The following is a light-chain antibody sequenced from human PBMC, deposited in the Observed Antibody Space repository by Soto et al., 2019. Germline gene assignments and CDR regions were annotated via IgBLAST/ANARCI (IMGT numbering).Light chain of an antibody. Sequence: QSVLTQPASVSGSPGQSITISCTGTSSDVGGYNYVSWYQQHPGKAPKLMIYEVSNRPSGVSNRFSRSKSGNTASLTISGLQAEDEADYYCSSYTRSTTHSWVFGGGTKLTVL. V-gene: IGLV2-14*01. CDR3: SSYTRSTTHSWV. CDR2: EVS. CDR1: SSDVGGYNY. J-gene: IGLJ3*02.